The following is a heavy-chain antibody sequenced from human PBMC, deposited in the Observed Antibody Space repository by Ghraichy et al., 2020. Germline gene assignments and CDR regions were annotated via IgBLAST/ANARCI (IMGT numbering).Heavy chain of an antibody. CDR1: GFTFSSYW. CDR2: IKQDGSEK. Sequence: GESLNISCAASGFTFSSYWMSWVRQAPGKGLEWVANIKQDGSEKYYVDSVKGRFTISRDNAKNSLYLQMNSLRAEDTAVYYCASQWGYSSSWEDYWGQGTLVTVSS. J-gene: IGHJ4*02. CDR3: ASQWGYSSSWEDY. V-gene: IGHV3-7*03. D-gene: IGHD6-13*01.